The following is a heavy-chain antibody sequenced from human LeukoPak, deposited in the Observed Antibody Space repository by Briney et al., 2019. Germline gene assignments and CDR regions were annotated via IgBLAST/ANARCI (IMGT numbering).Heavy chain of an antibody. Sequence: SETLSLTCAVYGGSFSGFYWGWIRQPPGKGLECIGSIYHSGSTYYNPSLKSRVTISVDTSKNQFSLNLSSVTAADTAMYYCARAVGTSRNFFDYWGQGTLVTVSS. CDR1: GGSFSGFY. CDR3: ARAVGTSRNFFDY. CDR2: IYHSGST. D-gene: IGHD4-23*01. V-gene: IGHV4-38-2*01. J-gene: IGHJ4*02.